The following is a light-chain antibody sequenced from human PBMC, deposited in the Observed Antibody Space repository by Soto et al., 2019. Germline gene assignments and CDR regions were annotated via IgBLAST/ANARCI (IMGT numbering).Light chain of an antibody. CDR3: SSFTSNSIPV. CDR2: EVR. Sequence: QSALTQPASVSGSPGQSITLSCTGTSGDVGAYNYVSWYQHYPGKAPKLMIYEVRRRPSGVSDRFSGSKSGNTASLTISGLQAEDEADYYCSSFTSNSIPVFGPGTKVTVL. CDR1: SGDVGAYNY. V-gene: IGLV2-14*01. J-gene: IGLJ1*01.